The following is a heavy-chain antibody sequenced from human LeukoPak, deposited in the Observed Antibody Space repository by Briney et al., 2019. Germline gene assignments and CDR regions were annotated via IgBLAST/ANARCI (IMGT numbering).Heavy chain of an antibody. CDR2: ISDNEGRA. D-gene: IGHD5-18*01. J-gene: IGHJ4*02. Sequence: PGGSLTLSCAASGCNFNYCAMSWVRQAPGKGLEWVAGISDNEGRAYYTDSVKGRFTISRDRTKNTVYLQMHNLRADDTAVYFCARHDSFIPYWGQGTLVTVSS. CDR3: ARHDSFIPY. V-gene: IGHV3-23*01. CDR1: GCNFNYCA.